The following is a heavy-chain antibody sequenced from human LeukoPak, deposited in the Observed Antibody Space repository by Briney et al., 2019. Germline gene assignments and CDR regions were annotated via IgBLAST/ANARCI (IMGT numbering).Heavy chain of an antibody. CDR2: ISAYNGDT. V-gene: IGHV1-18*01. CDR3: ARGGVYCSGGSCPLNWLDP. CDR1: GYTFTNYG. J-gene: IGHJ5*02. Sequence: ASVKVSCKASGYTFTNYGISWVRQAPGQGLEWMGWISAYNGDTNYAQKLQGRVTLTTDTSTSTAYMELRSLRSDDTAVYYCARGGVYCSGGSCPLNWLDPWGQGTLVTVSS. D-gene: IGHD2-15*01.